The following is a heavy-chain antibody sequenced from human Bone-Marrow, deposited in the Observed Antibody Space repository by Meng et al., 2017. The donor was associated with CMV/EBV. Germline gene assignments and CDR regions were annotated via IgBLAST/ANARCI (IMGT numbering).Heavy chain of an antibody. CDR1: GFTFSSYG. D-gene: IGHD3-3*01. CDR2: IRYDGSNK. CDR3: ARDKEGPYDFWSGSARFYDY. Sequence: GESLKISCAASGFTFSSYGMHWVRQAPGKGLEWVAFIRYDGSNKYYADSVKGRFTISRDNAKNSLYLQMNSLRAEDTAVYYCARDKEGPYDFWSGSARFYDYWGQGTLVTVSS. J-gene: IGHJ4*02. V-gene: IGHV3-30*02.